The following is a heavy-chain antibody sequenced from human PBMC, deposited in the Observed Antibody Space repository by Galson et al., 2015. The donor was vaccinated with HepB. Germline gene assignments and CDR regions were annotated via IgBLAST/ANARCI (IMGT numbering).Heavy chain of an antibody. CDR2: IIPIFGTA. J-gene: IGHJ4*02. V-gene: IGHV1-69*13. Sequence: SVKVSCKASGGTFSSYAISWVRQAPGQGLEWMGGIIPIFGTANYAQKFQGRVTITADESTSTAYMELSSLRSEDTAVYYCASSGVTAPNFDYWGQGTLVTVSS. CDR3: ASSGVTAPNFDY. D-gene: IGHD2-21*02. CDR1: GGTFSSYA.